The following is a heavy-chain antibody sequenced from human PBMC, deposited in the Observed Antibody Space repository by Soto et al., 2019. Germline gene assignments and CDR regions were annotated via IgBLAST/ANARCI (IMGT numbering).Heavy chain of an antibody. V-gene: IGHV3-74*01. CDR3: AKREGNTFGLFH. CDR1: GFTFSAYW. J-gene: IGHJ4*02. Sequence: EVQLVESGGGLVQPGGSLRLSCAASGFTFSAYWIHWVRQAPGKGLEWVSRIKTDGSSTDYADSVKGRFTISRDNATNILYLQMDSLRVEDTAVYYCAKREGNTFGLFHWGQGTLVTVSS. D-gene: IGHD5-18*01. CDR2: IKTDGSST.